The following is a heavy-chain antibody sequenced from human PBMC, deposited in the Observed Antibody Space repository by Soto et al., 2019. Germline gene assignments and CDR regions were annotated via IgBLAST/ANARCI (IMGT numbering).Heavy chain of an antibody. J-gene: IGHJ6*02. CDR3: ARYPSGMDV. V-gene: IGHV3-21*01. Sequence: EVQVVESGGGLVKPGGSLRLSCAASGFTFSTYSMNWVRQAPGKGLEWVSFISSSSDYIYYADSVKGRFTISRDNAKNSLYLQMNSLRAEDTAVYYCARYPSGMDVWGQGTTVTVSS. CDR1: GFTFSTYS. CDR2: ISSSSDYI.